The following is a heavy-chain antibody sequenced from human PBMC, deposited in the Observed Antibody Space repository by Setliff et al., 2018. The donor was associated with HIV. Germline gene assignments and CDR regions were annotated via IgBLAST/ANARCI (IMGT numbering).Heavy chain of an antibody. CDR3: ARDRYSGSSTDY. Sequence: GGSLRLSCAASGFTFTDYTMNWVRQAPGKGLEWVSSITSGSTYVNYADSVKGRFTISRDNVKNSLYLQTNSLRAEDTAVYYCARDRYSGSSTDYWGQGTLVTVSS. D-gene: IGHD1-26*01. CDR1: GFTFTDYT. J-gene: IGHJ4*02. CDR2: ITSGSTYV. V-gene: IGHV3-21*01.